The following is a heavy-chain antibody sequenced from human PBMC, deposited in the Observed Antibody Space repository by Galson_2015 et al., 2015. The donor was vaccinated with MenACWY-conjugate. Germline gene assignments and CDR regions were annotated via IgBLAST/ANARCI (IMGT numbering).Heavy chain of an antibody. D-gene: IGHD1-26*01. CDR3: ARHPPGGRGMDV. J-gene: IGHJ6*02. CDR1: GYNFLTYW. Sequence: SGASVIKPVESLLISWTGSGYNFLTYWVCCGRQMPGKGLECVGLMSPIDSKTRYRPAFEGQVTISAAKSISPAYLQWNSLQASDTAMYYCARHPPGGRGMDVWGQGTTVTVSS. V-gene: IGHV5-51*01. CDR2: MSPIDSKT.